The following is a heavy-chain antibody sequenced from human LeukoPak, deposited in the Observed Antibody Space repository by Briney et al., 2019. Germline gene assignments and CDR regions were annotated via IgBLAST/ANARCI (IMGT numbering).Heavy chain of an antibody. Sequence: SETLSLTCTVSGGSISTYCWSWIRQPPGKGLEWIGYIYYSGTTKYNPSLKSRVTISVDTSKNQFSLKLSSVTAADTAVYYCARHGGGYSSSSFDYWGQGTLVTVSS. CDR2: IYYSGTT. J-gene: IGHJ4*02. D-gene: IGHD6-6*01. V-gene: IGHV4-59*08. CDR3: ARHGGGYSSSSFDY. CDR1: GGSISTYC.